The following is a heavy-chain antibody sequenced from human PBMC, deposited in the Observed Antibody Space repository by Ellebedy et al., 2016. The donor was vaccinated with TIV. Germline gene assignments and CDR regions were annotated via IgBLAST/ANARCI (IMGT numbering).Heavy chain of an antibody. CDR2: ISGSGDST. CDR3: ARVEPFYCSSTSCKNLGSDY. J-gene: IGHJ4*02. Sequence: GGSLRLSXAASGFTFSSYAMSWVRQAPGKGLEWVSAISGSGDSTYYADSVRGRFTISRDNAKNSLYLQMNSLRAEDTAVYYCARVEPFYCSSTSCKNLGSDYWGQGTLVTVSS. CDR1: GFTFSSYA. D-gene: IGHD2-2*01. V-gene: IGHV3-23*01.